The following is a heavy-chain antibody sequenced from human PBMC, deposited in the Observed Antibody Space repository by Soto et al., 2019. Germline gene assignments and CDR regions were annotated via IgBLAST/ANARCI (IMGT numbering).Heavy chain of an antibody. Sequence: QVQLVQSGAEVKKPGASVKVSCKASGYTFTSYAMHWVRQAPGQRLEWMGWINAGNGNTKYSQKFQGRVTITRDTSASTAYMELSSLRSEDTAVYYCARVGGGRRIEGGFDPWGQGTLVTVSS. D-gene: IGHD1-26*01. CDR3: ARVGGGRRIEGGFDP. J-gene: IGHJ5*02. CDR2: INAGNGNT. V-gene: IGHV1-3*01. CDR1: GYTFTSYA.